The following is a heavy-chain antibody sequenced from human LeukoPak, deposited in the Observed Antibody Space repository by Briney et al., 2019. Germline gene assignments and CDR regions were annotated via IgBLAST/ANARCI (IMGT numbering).Heavy chain of an antibody. CDR2: ISSSSSYI. CDR1: GFTFSSYS. V-gene: IGHV3-21*01. CDR3: AGPIFGVVIPDY. Sequence: GGSLRLSCAASGFTFSSYSMNWVRQAPGKGLEWVSSISSSSSYIYYADSVKGRFTISRDNAKNSLYLQMNSLRAVDTAVYYCAGPIFGVVIPDYWGQGTLVTVSS. J-gene: IGHJ4*02. D-gene: IGHD3-3*01.